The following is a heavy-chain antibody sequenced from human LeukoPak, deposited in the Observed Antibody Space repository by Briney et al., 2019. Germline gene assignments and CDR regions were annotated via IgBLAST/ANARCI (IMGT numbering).Heavy chain of an antibody. CDR3: AKVPWGAARGCFDF. CDR1: GLTFDDYA. J-gene: IGHJ4*02. CDR2: FSGIGNTT. D-gene: IGHD6-6*01. Sequence: GGSLRLSCAVSGLTFDDYAMNWVRQAPGKGLEWVSGFSGIGNTTSYADSVKGRFTISRDNSKNTLYLQMNSLRVEDTAIYYCAKVPWGAARGCFDFWGQGTLVTVSS. V-gene: IGHV3-23*01.